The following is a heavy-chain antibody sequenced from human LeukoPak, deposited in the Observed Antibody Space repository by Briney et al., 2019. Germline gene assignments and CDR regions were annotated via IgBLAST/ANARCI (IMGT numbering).Heavy chain of an antibody. CDR3: ARGRLYGSGSYGDH. V-gene: IGHV3-30*02. Sequence: GGSLRLSCAASGFTFSSYGMHWVRQAPGKGLEWVAFIRYDGSNKYYADSVKGRFTISRDNSKNTLYLQMNSLRVEDTAVYYCARGRLYGSGSYGDHWGQGTLVTVS. CDR2: IRYDGSNK. CDR1: GFTFSSYG. D-gene: IGHD3-10*01. J-gene: IGHJ4*02.